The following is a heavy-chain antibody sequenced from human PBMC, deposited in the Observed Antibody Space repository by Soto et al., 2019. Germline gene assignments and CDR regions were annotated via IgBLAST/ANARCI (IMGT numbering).Heavy chain of an antibody. Sequence: QVQLVQSGAEVKKPGSSVKVSCKASGGTFSSYAISWVRQAPGQGLEWMGGIIPIFGTANYAQKFQGRVTITAGTSGISTCMSGCKLGSAATAVYSWARVEAMVEGGAFAPSGDGTLLTVAS. CDR3: ARVEAMVEGGAFAP. CDR2: IIPIFGTA. CDR1: GGTFSSYA. V-gene: IGHV1-69*06. J-gene: IGHJ5*02. D-gene: IGHD5-18*01.